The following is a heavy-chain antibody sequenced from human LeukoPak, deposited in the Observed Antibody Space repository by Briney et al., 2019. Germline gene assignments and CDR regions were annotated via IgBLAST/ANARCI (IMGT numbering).Heavy chain of an antibody. CDR1: GFTFGDYA. J-gene: IGHJ6*02. CDR2: IRSKAYGGTT. Sequence: QSGGSLRLSCTASGFTFGDYAMSWFRQAPGKGLEWVGFIRSKAYGGTTEYAASVKGRFTISRDDSKSIAYLQMNSLKTEDTAVYYCTRVKEYSSSWYLVPGRCYYYGMDVWGQGTTVTVSS. CDR3: TRVKEYSSSWYLVPGRCYYYGMDV. D-gene: IGHD6-13*01. V-gene: IGHV3-49*03.